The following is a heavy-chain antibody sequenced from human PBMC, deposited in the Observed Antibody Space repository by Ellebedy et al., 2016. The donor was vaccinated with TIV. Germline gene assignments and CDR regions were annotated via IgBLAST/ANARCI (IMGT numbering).Heavy chain of an antibody. CDR1: GFTFAPYS. Sequence: GESLKISCAASGFTFAPYSMNWVRQAPGKGLEWISKISGSSITLDYADSVKGRFTISRDNAKKSLYLQINGLRAEETAVYFCARDMAWGNERVNDAFDIWGHGTLVTVSS. CDR3: ARDMAWGNERVNDAFDI. V-gene: IGHV3-48*04. J-gene: IGHJ3*02. D-gene: IGHD7-27*01. CDR2: ISGSSITL.